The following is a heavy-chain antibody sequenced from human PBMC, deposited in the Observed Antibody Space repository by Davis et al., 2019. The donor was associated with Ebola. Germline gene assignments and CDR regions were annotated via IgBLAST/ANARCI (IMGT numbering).Heavy chain of an antibody. CDR1: GGSITTSSYY. V-gene: IGHV4-61*09. Sequence: SETLSLTCTVSGGSITTSSYYWSWIRQPAGKGLEWIGHIYSSGSTHYNPSLKSRVTISLDTSKNQFALKLRSVTAADTAVYFCARLSGLFSSSSGALYFDLWGRGTLVSVSS. CDR2: IYSSGST. D-gene: IGHD6-6*01. J-gene: IGHJ2*01. CDR3: ARLSGLFSSSSGALYFDL.